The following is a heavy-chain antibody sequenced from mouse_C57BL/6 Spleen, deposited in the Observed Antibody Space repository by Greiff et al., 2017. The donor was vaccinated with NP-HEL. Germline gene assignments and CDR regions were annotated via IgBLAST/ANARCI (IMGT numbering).Heavy chain of an antibody. J-gene: IGHJ2*01. CDR1: GYTFTDYN. D-gene: IGHD2-1*01. CDR3: ARYYYGNYLDY. CDR2: INPNNGGT. V-gene: IGHV1-22*01. Sequence: VQLQQSGPELVKPGASVKMSCKASGYTFTDYNMHWVKQSHGKSLGWIGYINPNNGGTSYNQKFKGKATLTVNKSSSTAYMELRSLTSEDSAVYYCARYYYGNYLDYWGQGTTLTVSS.